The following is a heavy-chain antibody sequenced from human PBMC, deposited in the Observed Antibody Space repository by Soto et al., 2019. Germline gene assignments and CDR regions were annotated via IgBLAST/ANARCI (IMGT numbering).Heavy chain of an antibody. Sequence: SVKVSCKASGGTFSSYAISWVRQAPGQGLEWMGGIIPIFGTANYAQKFQGRVTITADKSTSTACMELSSLRSEDTAVYYCARYLDYGGNEYWGQGTLVTVSS. CDR2: IIPIFGTA. CDR3: ARYLDYGGNEY. D-gene: IGHD4-17*01. V-gene: IGHV1-69*06. J-gene: IGHJ4*02. CDR1: GGTFSSYA.